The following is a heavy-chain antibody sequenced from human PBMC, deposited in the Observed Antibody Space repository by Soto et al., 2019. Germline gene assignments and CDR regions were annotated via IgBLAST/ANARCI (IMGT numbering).Heavy chain of an antibody. CDR2: TYYRSKWYN. V-gene: IGHV6-1*01. CDR3: SRAKCPIGHCCSGPGVAFDI. CDR1: GVSVSSNSAA. D-gene: IGHD6-25*01. Sequence: SQTLSLTCAISGVSVSSNSAAWNWIRQSPSRGLEWLGRTYYRSKWYNDYAVSVKSRITINPDTSKNQFSLQLNSVAPEDTAVYYCSRAKCPIGHCCSGPGVAFDIWGQGAMVTVSS. J-gene: IGHJ3*02.